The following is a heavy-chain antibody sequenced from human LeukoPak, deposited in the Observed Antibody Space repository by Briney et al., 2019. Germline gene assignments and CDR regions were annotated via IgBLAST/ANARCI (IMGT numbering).Heavy chain of an antibody. CDR1: GGSISSYY. Sequence: SETLSLTCTVSGGSISSYYWSWIRQPPGKGLEWIGYIYYSGSTNYNPSLKSRVTISVDTSKNQFSLKLSSVTAADTAVYYCAREGTLYYDSSGYYPDAFDIWGQGTMVTVSS. D-gene: IGHD3-22*01. CDR2: IYYSGST. V-gene: IGHV4-59*01. CDR3: AREGTLYYDSSGYYPDAFDI. J-gene: IGHJ3*02.